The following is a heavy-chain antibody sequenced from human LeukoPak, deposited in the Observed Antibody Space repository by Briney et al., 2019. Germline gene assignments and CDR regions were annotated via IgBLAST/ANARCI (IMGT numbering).Heavy chain of an antibody. D-gene: IGHD6-19*01. V-gene: IGHV4-39*01. Sequence: SETLSLTCTVSGGSISSDSYYWAWIRQPPGKGLGWIASIFYSGSTYYNPYLKSRVTISVDTSRHQFSLKLSSVTAADTAVYYCASLAVAGLSEGYWGQGTLVIVSS. CDR3: ASLAVAGLSEGY. J-gene: IGHJ4*02. CDR1: GGSISSDSYY. CDR2: IFYSGST.